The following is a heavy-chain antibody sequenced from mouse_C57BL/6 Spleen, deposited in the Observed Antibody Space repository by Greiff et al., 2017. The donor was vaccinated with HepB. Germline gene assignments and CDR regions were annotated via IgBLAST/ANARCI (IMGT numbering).Heavy chain of an antibody. CDR2: IDPSDSYT. CDR1: GYTFTSYW. Sequence: QVHVKQPGAELVMPGASVKLSCKASGYTFTSYWMHWVKQRPGQGLEWIGEIDPSDSYTNYNQKFKGKSTLTVDKSSSTAYMQLSSLTSEDSAVYYCARSAQERYYAMDYWGQGTSVTVSS. J-gene: IGHJ4*01. V-gene: IGHV1-69*01. D-gene: IGHD3-2*02. CDR3: ARSAQERYYAMDY.